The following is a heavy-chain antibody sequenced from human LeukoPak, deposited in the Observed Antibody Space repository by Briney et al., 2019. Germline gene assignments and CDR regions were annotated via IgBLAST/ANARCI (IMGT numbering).Heavy chain of an antibody. D-gene: IGHD3-22*01. CDR1: GFTFTHYA. CDR3: ARDPRGPAGYDSPARDTFDY. Sequence: GGSLRLSCAASGFTFTHYAMHWVRQTPGKGVEWVAVTFYDGTIQYYSDSVRGRLIVSRDNPKNTLYLQMNSLRAEDTAVYYCARDPRGPAGYDSPARDTFDYWGQGTLVTVSS. V-gene: IGHV3-30*03. J-gene: IGHJ4*02. CDR2: TFYDGTIQ.